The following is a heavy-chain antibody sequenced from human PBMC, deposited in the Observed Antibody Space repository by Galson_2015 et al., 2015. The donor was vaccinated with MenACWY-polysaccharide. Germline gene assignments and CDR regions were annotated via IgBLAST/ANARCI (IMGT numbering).Heavy chain of an antibody. Sequence: SLRLSCAASGFTFRSYGMHWVRQAPGKGLEWVTLIYYDGSKKEYADSVKGRFTISRDNSMNTLYLQMDSLRAEDTAVYYCSRLQSKYMDVWGKGTTVTVSS. V-gene: IGHV3-30*12. CDR2: IYYDGSKK. CDR1: GFTFRSYG. J-gene: IGHJ6*04. CDR3: SRLQSKYMDV. D-gene: IGHD4-11*01.